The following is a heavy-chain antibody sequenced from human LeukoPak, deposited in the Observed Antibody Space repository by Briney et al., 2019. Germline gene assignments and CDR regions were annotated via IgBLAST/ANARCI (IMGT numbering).Heavy chain of an antibody. V-gene: IGHV3-69-1*01. CDR2: ISSSSTI. CDR3: AKGMSWFDP. J-gene: IGHJ5*02. CDR1: GFTFSDYY. Sequence: PGGSLRLSCAASGFTFSDYYMNWVRQAPGKGLEWVSSISSSSTIYYADSVKGRFTISRDNAKNSLYLQMNSLRAEDTAVYYCAKGMSWFDPWGQGTLVTVSS.